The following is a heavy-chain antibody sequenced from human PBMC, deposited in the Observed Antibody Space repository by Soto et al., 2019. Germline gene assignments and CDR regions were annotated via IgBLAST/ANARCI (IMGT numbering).Heavy chain of an antibody. Sequence: QVQLVESGGGVVQPGRSLGLSCAASGFTFNTYGMHWVRQAPGKGLEWVAAISYDGINKYYVDSVKGRFTISRDNSKNTLYVQMTSLRAEDTALYYCARSPQPTRGINWYFDLWGRGILVTVSS. D-gene: IGHD1-26*01. J-gene: IGHJ2*01. CDR1: GFTFNTYG. CDR3: ARSPQPTRGINWYFDL. CDR2: ISYDGINK. V-gene: IGHV3-30*03.